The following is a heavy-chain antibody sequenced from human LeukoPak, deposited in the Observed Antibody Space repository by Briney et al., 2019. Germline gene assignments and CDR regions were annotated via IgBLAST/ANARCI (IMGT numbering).Heavy chain of an antibody. J-gene: IGHJ4*02. V-gene: IGHV3-7*05. CDR1: GFTFSGYW. Sequence: GGSLRLSCAASGFTFSGYWMSWVRQAPGKGLEWVANIKQDGSAKYYGDSVKGRFTISRDNAKNSLYLQMNSLRADDTAVYHCARGGTMTTPDFDYWGQGTLVTVSS. D-gene: IGHD4-17*01. CDR2: IKQDGSAK. CDR3: ARGGTMTTPDFDY.